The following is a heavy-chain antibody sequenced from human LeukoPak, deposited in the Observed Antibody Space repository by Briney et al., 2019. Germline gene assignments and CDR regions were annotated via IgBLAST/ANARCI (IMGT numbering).Heavy chain of an antibody. J-gene: IGHJ6*03. V-gene: IGHV3-30*03. Sequence: PGTSLRLSCAASGFTLSSCGMPWVRQAPGKGLEWVAVITYDGITTYFDDSVKGRFTISRDTSKSMLYLQMNSLRPEDTAVYYCARLPGPYYYYYMDVWGKGTTVTVSS. CDR1: GFTLSSCG. CDR2: ITYDGITT. CDR3: ARLPGPYYYYYMDV.